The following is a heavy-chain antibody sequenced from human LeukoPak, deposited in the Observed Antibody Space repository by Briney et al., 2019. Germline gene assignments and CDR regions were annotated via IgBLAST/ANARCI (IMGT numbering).Heavy chain of an antibody. D-gene: IGHD3-10*01. V-gene: IGHV3-30*02. Sequence: GGSLRLCWAASGFTFSSYGMHWVRKAPGKGLEWVAFIRYDGSNKYYADSVKGRFTISRDNSKNTLYLQMNSLRAEDTAVYYCAKDPIRTMVRGVPTGYWGQGTLVTVSS. CDR1: GFTFSSYG. CDR2: IRYDGSNK. J-gene: IGHJ4*02. CDR3: AKDPIRTMVRGVPTGY.